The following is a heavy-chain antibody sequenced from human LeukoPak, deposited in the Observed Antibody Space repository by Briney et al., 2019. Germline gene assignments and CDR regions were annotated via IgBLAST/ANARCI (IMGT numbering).Heavy chain of an antibody. CDR2: INHSGST. CDR1: GGSFSGYY. J-gene: IGHJ6*03. CDR3: AIGPNVRFLEWYYYMDV. D-gene: IGHD3-3*01. V-gene: IGHV4-34*01. Sequence: SETLSITCAVYGGSFSGYYWSWIRQPPGKGLEWIGEINHSGSTNYNPSLKSRVTISVDTSKNQFSLKLSSVTAADTAVYYCAIGPNVRFLEWYYYMDVWGKGTTVTVSS.